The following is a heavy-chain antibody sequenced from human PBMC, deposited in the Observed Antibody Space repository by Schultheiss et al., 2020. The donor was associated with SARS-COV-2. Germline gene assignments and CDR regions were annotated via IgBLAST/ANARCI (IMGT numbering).Heavy chain of an antibody. Sequence: SETLSLTCAVSGGSISSTNWWSWLRQPPGKGLEWIGEIHHSGRTSYNPSLKSRVTISVDKSNNQFSLNLSSVTAADTAVYYCARDEGHCSSTSCYSYYGLDVWGQGTTVTVSS. D-gene: IGHD2-2*02. V-gene: IGHV4-4*02. CDR1: GGSISSTNW. CDR3: ARDEGHCSSTSCYSYYGLDV. J-gene: IGHJ6*02. CDR2: IHHSGRT.